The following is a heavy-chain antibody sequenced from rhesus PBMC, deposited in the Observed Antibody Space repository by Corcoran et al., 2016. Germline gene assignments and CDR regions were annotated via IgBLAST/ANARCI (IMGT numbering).Heavy chain of an antibody. D-gene: IGHD3-22*01. J-gene: IGHJ5-2*02. CDR3: SLEENSLDV. V-gene: IGHV3-13*01. Sequence: EVQLGESGGGLVQRGGSLGPACGVSGLPFGDFQMTGGRQAQGKGLEWVGLIRNKGNSYTTEYGAAVKGRFTISRDDSQNTLYLQMSSLKIEDTAVYYCSLEENSLDVWGRGVLVTVSS. CDR1: GLPFGDFQ. CDR2: IRNKGNSYTT.